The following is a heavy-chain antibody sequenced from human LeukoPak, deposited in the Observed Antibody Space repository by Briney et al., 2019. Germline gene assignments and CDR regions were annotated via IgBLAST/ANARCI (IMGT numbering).Heavy chain of an antibody. CDR1: GGSISSGGYY. J-gene: IGHJ5*01. D-gene: IGHD3-9*01. V-gene: IGHV4-31*03. Sequence: SETLSLTCSVSGGSISSGGYYWSWIRQHPGKGLEWIGHIYYIGSTYYNPSLKSRVTISVDTSKKQFSLKPSSVTAADTAVYYCARGHFNILTGYYIDSWGQGTLVTVSS. CDR3: ARGHFNILTGYYIDS. CDR2: IYYIGST.